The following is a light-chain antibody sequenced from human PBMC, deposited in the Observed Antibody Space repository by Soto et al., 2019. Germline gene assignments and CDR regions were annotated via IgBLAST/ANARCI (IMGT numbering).Light chain of an antibody. J-gene: IGKJ2*01. CDR1: QSISSW. Sequence: DIQMTQSPSTLSASVGDRVTITCRASQSISSWLAWYQHKPGKAPKLLIYDASSLESGVPSRFSGSGSGTEFTLTISSLRPDDFATYYCQQYNSYPYTFGQGTKLEIK. V-gene: IGKV1-5*01. CDR2: DAS. CDR3: QQYNSYPYT.